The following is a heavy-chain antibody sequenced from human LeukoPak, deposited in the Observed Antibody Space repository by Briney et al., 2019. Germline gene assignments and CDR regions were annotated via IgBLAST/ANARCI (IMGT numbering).Heavy chain of an antibody. CDR3: AKDRGGGSQLGDAYDV. CDR2: IHHDGSNK. Sequence: GGSLRLSCAASGFTFSSYGMHWVRQAPGKGLDWVAFIHHDGSNKYYADSVKGRFTISRDNVRKSLYLQMNSLRIEDTALYYCAKDRGGGSQLGDAYDVWGQGTMVSVSA. D-gene: IGHD3-10*01. CDR1: GFTFSSYG. V-gene: IGHV3-30*02. J-gene: IGHJ3*01.